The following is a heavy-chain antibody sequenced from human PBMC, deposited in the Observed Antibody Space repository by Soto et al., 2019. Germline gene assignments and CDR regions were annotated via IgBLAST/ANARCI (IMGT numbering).Heavy chain of an antibody. D-gene: IGHD2-2*01. CDR2: IIPILGIA. CDR1: VGTFSSYT. CDR3: ARQVVVVPATTPRDYYYYGMDV. V-gene: IGHV1-69*02. Sequence: QVQLVQSGAEVKKPGSSVKVSCKASVGTFSSYTISWVRQAPGQGLEWMGRIIPILGIANYAQKFQGRVTITADKSTSTVYMELSSLRSEDTAVYYCARQVVVVPATTPRDYYYYGMDVWGQGTTVTVSS. J-gene: IGHJ6*02.